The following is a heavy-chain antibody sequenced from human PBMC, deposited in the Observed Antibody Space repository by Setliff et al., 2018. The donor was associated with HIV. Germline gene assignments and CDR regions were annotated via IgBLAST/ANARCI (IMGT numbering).Heavy chain of an antibody. CDR2: INTSGGST. J-gene: IGHJ3*02. V-gene: IGHV1-46*01. CDR3: ARDQSSTRRDEDDAVDI. D-gene: IGHD6-13*01. Sequence: TASGYTFTSNYIHWVRQAPGQRLEWMRRINTSGGSTSYAQKFQGRVTMTRDTSTNTVYMELSSLRSEDTAVYYCARDQSSTRRDEDDAVDIWGPGTMVTVSS. CDR1: GYTFTSNY.